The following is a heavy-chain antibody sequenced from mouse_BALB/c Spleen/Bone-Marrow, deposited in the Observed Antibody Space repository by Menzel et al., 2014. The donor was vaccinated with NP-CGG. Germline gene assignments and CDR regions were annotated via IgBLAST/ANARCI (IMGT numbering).Heavy chain of an antibody. CDR1: GFNIKDTY. V-gene: IGHV14-3*02. J-gene: IGHJ4*01. CDR2: IDPANGNT. Sequence: VKLMESGAELVKPGASVKLSCTASGFNIKDTYMHWVKQRPEQGLEWIGRIDPANGNTKYDPKFQGKATITADTSSNTAYLQISSLTSEDNAVYYCARWEYYAMDCWGQGASVTISS. D-gene: IGHD4-1*01. CDR3: ARWEYYAMDC.